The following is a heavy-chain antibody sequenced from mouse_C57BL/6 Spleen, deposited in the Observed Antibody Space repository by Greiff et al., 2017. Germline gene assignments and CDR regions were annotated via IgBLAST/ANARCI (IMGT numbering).Heavy chain of an antibody. CDR3: AREGDDYDGGWYFDV. J-gene: IGHJ1*03. D-gene: IGHD2-4*01. CDR1: GYSITSGYY. CDR2: ISYDGSN. Sequence: EVKLQESGPGLVKPSQSLSLTCSVTGYSITSGYYWNWIRQFPGNKLEWMGYISYDGSNNYNPSLKNRISITRDTSKNQFFLKLNSVTTEDTATYYCAREGDDYDGGWYFDVWGTGTTVTVSS. V-gene: IGHV3-6*01.